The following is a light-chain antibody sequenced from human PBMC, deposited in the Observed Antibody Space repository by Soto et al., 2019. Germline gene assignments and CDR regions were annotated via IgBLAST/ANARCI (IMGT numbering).Light chain of an antibody. CDR2: GAS. J-gene: IGKJ1*01. V-gene: IGKV3-15*01. Sequence: EIVMTQSPATLSVSPGERATLSCRASQSVSSNLAWYQQKPGQAPRLLIYGASTRATGIPARFSGSGSGTEFTLTISSLQSEDFEVYYCQHYNNWPSTFSLGTKVDIK. CDR1: QSVSSN. CDR3: QHYNNWPST.